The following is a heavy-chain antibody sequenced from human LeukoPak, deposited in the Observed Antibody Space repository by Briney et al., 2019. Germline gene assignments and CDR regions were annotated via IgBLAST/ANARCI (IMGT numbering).Heavy chain of an antibody. CDR3: ARVRDWFDP. Sequence: SVKLFCRASGGIFSSYDISWVRHPPGQGLEWMGGIIRIFGTANYAQEFQGRVPITTDESMSTADKELSSLRSEDTAVYYCARVRDWFDPWVQGTLVTVSS. CDR2: IIRIFGTA. J-gene: IGHJ5*02. V-gene: IGHV1-69*05. CDR1: GGIFSSYD.